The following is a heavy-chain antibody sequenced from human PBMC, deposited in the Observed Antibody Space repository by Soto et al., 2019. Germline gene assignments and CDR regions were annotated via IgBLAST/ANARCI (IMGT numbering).Heavy chain of an antibody. J-gene: IGHJ4*02. Sequence: PSETLSLTCTVSGGSISSGDYYWSWIRQPPGKGLEWIGYIYYGGSTYYNPSLKSRVTISVDTSKNQFSLKLSSVTAADTAVYYCARGDYYDSSAQALIYWGQGTLVTVSS. CDR1: GGSISSGDYY. CDR3: ARGDYYDSSAQALIY. D-gene: IGHD3-22*01. V-gene: IGHV4-30-4*01. CDR2: IYYGGST.